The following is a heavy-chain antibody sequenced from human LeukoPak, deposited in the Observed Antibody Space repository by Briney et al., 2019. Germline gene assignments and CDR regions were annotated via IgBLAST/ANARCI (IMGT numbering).Heavy chain of an antibody. J-gene: IGHJ5*02. Sequence: KSSETLSLTCTVSGGSISYYYCTWIRQSPGKGLEWIGQIYYTGGTYYNPSLKRRVTISVDTSRNQFSLNLTPVTAADTAVYYCARGGTYNDILSFDPWGQGTLVTVYS. CDR1: GGSISYYY. CDR3: ARGGTYNDILSFDP. D-gene: IGHD3-9*01. V-gene: IGHV4-59*13. CDR2: IYYTGGT.